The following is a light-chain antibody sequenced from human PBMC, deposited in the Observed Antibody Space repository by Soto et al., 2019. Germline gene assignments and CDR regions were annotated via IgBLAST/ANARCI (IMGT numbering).Light chain of an antibody. Sequence: DIQLPQSPSSLSASVGDSVTISCRASQSINKWLAWYQHKPGKAPNLLIYEVSTLHSGVPSRFSGSGSGTEFTLTISSLRPDDFATYYCQHYSGDRATFGQGTKVDIK. CDR2: EVS. J-gene: IGKJ1*01. CDR3: QHYSGDRAT. CDR1: QSINKW. V-gene: IGKV1-5*03.